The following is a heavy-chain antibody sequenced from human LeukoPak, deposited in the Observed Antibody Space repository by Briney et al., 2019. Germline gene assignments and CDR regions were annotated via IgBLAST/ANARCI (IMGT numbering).Heavy chain of an antibody. CDR2: IYPGDSDT. J-gene: IGHJ4*02. Sequence: GESLKISCKGSGYSSTSYWIGWVRQMPGKGLEWMGIIYPGDSDTRYSPSFQGQVTISADKSISTAYLQWSSLKASDTAMYYCARCLNYYGSGSSWYFDYWGQGTLVTVSS. D-gene: IGHD3-10*01. V-gene: IGHV5-51*01. CDR3: ARCLNYYGSGSSWYFDY. CDR1: GYSSTSYW.